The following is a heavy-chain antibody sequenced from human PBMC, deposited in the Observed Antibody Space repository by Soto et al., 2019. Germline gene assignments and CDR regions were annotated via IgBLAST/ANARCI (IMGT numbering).Heavy chain of an antibody. CDR2: ISHDGSNR. J-gene: IGHJ4*02. V-gene: IGHV3-30-3*01. Sequence: QVQLVESGGGVVQPGRSLRLSCAASGFTFSRYAMHWVRQAPGKGLEWVAVISHDGSNRYYADSVKGRFTISGDNSKNTLYLQMNYLRAEDTAVYYCARGGSTPWAYWGQGTLVTVSS. CDR1: GFTFSRYA. D-gene: IGHD2-2*01. CDR3: ARGGSTPWAY.